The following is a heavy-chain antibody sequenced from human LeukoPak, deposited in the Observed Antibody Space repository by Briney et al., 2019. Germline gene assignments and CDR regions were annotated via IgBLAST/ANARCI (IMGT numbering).Heavy chain of an antibody. CDR3: AREPPTNRDSSNYGN. D-gene: IGHD4-11*01. V-gene: IGHV3-30-3*01. Sequence: GSLRLSCAASGFTFSSYAMHWVRQAPGKGLEWVAVISYDGSNKYYADSVKGRFTISRDNAKNSVYLQMDNLRAEDTVVYNCAREPPTNRDSSNYGNWGQGTLVTVSS. CDR1: GFTFSSYA. CDR2: ISYDGSNK. J-gene: IGHJ4*02.